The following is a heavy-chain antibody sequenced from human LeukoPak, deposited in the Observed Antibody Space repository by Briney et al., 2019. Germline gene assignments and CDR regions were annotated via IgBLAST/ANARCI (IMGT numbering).Heavy chain of an antibody. D-gene: IGHD4-11*01. CDR3: ARGTMGWGDYSYYYYYGMDV. J-gene: IGHJ6*02. Sequence: GGSLRLSCAASGFTFSDYYMSWIRQAPGKGLEWVSYISSSGSTIYYADSVKGRFTISRDNAKNSLYLQMNSLRAEDTAVYYCARGTMGWGDYSYYYYYGMDVWGQGTTVTVSS. V-gene: IGHV3-11*01. CDR1: GFTFSDYY. CDR2: ISSSGSTI.